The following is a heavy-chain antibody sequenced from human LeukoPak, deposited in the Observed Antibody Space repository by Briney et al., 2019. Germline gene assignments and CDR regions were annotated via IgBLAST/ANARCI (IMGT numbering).Heavy chain of an antibody. D-gene: IGHD4-11*01. CDR1: GGSFSGYY. J-gene: IGHJ6*02. CDR2: INHSGST. Sequence: PSETLSLTCAVYGGSFSGYYWSWIRQPPGKGLEWIGEINHSGSTNYNPSLKSRVTISVDTSKNQFSLQLNSVTPEDTAVYYCARDGPERTTTVTTTYYYGMDVWGQGTTVTVSS. CDR3: ARDGPERTTTVTTTYYYGMDV. V-gene: IGHV4-34*01.